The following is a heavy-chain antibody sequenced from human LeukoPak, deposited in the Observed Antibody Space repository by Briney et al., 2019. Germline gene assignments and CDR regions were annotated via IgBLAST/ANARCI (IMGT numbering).Heavy chain of an antibody. CDR3: ARLRVGACFDD. CDR1: GYTFTSYY. D-gene: IGHD1-26*01. J-gene: IGHJ4*02. Sequence: ASVKVSCKASGYTFTSYYMHWVRQAPGQGLEWMGWISAYNGNTNYAQKLQGRVTMTTDTSTSTAYMELRSLRSDDTAVYYCARLRVGACFDDWGQGTLVTVSS. CDR2: ISAYNGNT. V-gene: IGHV1-18*04.